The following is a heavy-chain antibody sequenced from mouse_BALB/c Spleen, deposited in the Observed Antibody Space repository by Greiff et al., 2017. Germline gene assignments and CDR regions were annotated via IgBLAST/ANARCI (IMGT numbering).Heavy chain of an antibody. Sequence: EVQLVESGPELVKPGASVKISCKASGYSFTGYFMNWVMQSHGKSLEWIGRINPYNGDTFYNQKFKGKATLTVDKSSSTAHMELRSLASEDSAVYYCARSGPITGDFDYWGQGTTLTVSS. V-gene: IGHV1-20*02. CDR2: INPYNGDT. CDR3: ARSGPITGDFDY. J-gene: IGHJ2*01. CDR1: GYSFTGYF. D-gene: IGHD1-1*01.